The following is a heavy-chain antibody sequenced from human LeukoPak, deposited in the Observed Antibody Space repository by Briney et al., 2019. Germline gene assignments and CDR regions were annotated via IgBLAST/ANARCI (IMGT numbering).Heavy chain of an antibody. CDR3: TMHGAWSGPDY. D-gene: IGHD6-19*01. J-gene: IGHJ4*02. CDR2: IYYSGST. V-gene: IGHV4-61*08. Sequence: SQTLSLTCTVSGGSISSGGYYWSWIRQPPGKGLEWIGYIYYSGSTNYNPSLKSRVTISVDTSKNQFSLKLSSVTAADTAVYYCTMHGAWSGPDYWGQGTLVTVSS. CDR1: GGSISSGGYY.